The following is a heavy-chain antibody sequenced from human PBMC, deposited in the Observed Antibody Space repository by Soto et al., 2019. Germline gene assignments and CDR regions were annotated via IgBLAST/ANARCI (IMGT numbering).Heavy chain of an antibody. Sequence: PGGSLRLSWAASGFTFSSYAMHWVRQAPGKGLEWVAVISYDGSNKYYADSVKGRFTISRDKSKNTLYLQMNSLRAEDTAVYYCARGRPGGFLEWLNYYYYGMDVWGQGTTVTVS. D-gene: IGHD3-3*01. V-gene: IGHV3-30-3*01. J-gene: IGHJ6*02. CDR2: ISYDGSNK. CDR1: GFTFSSYA. CDR3: ARGRPGGFLEWLNYYYYGMDV.